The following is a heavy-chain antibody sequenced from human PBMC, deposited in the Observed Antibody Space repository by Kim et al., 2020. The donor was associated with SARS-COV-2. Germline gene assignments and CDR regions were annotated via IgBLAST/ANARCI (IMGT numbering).Heavy chain of an antibody. V-gene: IGHV3-23*01. CDR3: AQGGFLQALELLNQYYFDY. D-gene: IGHD1-7*01. J-gene: IGHJ4*02. Sequence: RFTISRDKSKNTLYLQMNSLRSEDTAVYYCAQGGFLQALELLNQYYFDYCGQGTLVTVSS.